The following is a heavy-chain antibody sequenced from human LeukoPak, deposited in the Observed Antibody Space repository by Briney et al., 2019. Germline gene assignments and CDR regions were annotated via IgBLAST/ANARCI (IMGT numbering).Heavy chain of an antibody. CDR1: GYTFTGYY. J-gene: IGHJ4*02. CDR2: INPNSGGT. Sequence: ASVKVSCKASGYTFTGYYMHWVRQAPGQGLEWMGRINPNSGGTNYAQKFQGRVTITRDTSISTAYMELSRLRSDDTAVYYCASLNYGSGSYYNEGDYWGQGTLVTVSS. CDR3: ASLNYGSGSYYNEGDY. V-gene: IGHV1-2*06. D-gene: IGHD3-10*01.